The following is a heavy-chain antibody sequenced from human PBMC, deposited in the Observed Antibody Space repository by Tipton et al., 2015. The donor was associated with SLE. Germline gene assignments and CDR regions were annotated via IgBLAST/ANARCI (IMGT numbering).Heavy chain of an antibody. Sequence: LRLSCTVSGGSISSYYWNWIRQSPGKGLEWIGYIYYSGSTNYNPSLKSRVTISVDTSKNQFSLKLSSVTAADTAVYYCAREGDSSANLYYYWVIVWGQGTSVTVSS. V-gene: IGHV4-59*01. CDR2: IYYSGST. D-gene: IGHD3-3*01. J-gene: IGHJ6*02. CDR3: AREGDSSANLYYYWVIV. CDR1: GGSISSYY.